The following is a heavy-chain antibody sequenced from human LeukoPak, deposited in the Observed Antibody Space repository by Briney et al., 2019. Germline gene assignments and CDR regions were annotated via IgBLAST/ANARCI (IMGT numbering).Heavy chain of an antibody. CDR1: GFTFDDYT. CDR3: ARGDRYGSGYYYYMDV. J-gene: IGHJ6*03. D-gene: IGHD3-10*01. CDR2: ISWDGGST. V-gene: IGHV3-43*01. Sequence: PGGSLRLSCAASGFTFDDYTMHWVRQAPGKGLEWVSLISWDGGSTYYADSVKGRFTISRDNSKNSLYLQMNSLRTEDTALYYCARGDRYGSGYYYYMDVWGKGTTVTISS.